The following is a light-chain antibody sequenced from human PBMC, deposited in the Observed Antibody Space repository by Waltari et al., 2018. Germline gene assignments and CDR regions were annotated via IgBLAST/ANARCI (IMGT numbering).Light chain of an antibody. J-gene: IGLJ3*02. Sequence: QSALTQPASVSASPAQSSTISCTGTSSDVGGYNYVSCYQQHPGKAPKLMIYDVSNRPSVVSNRFSGSKSGNTASLTISGLQAEDEADYYCSSYTSSSTRFGGGTKLTVL. CDR1: SSDVGGYNY. CDR3: SSYTSSSTR. V-gene: IGLV2-14*01. CDR2: DVS.